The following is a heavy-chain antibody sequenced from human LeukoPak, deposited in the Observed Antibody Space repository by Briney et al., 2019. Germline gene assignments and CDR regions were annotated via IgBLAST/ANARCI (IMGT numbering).Heavy chain of an antibody. V-gene: IGHV4-59*01. CDR3: ARGEMATD. Sequence: PSETLSLTCTVSGGSISSYYWSWIRQPPGKGLEWIGYIYYSGSTSYNPSLKSRVTISVDTSKNQFSLKLSSVTAADTAVYYCARGEMATDWGQGTLVTVSS. J-gene: IGHJ1*01. CDR2: IYYSGST. CDR1: GGSISSYY. D-gene: IGHD5-24*01.